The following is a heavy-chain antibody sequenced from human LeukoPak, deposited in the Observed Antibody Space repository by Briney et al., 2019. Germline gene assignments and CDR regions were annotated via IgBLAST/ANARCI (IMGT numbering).Heavy chain of an antibody. CDR3: ARGRGDIVVVPAARFDP. V-gene: IGHV4-34*01. CDR1: GGSISGYY. CDR2: INHSGST. D-gene: IGHD2-2*01. Sequence: SETLSLTCTVSGGSISGYYWSWIRQPPGKGLEWIGEINHSGSTNYNPSLESRVTISVDTSKNQFSLKLSSVTAADTAVYYCARGRGDIVVVPAARFDPWGQGTLVTVSS. J-gene: IGHJ5*02.